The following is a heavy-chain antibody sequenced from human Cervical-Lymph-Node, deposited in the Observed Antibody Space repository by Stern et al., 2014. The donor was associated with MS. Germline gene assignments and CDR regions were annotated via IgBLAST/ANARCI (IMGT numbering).Heavy chain of an antibody. CDR3: ARGAADGPDY. CDR2: IYYSGST. CDR1: GGSISSYY. Sequence: QVQLQESGPGLVKPSETLSLTCTVSGGSISSYYWSWIRQPPGKGLEWIGYIYYSGSTNYNPSLKSRVTISVDTSKNQFSLKLRSVTAADTAVYYCARGAADGPDYWGQGTLVTVSS. J-gene: IGHJ4*02. D-gene: IGHD6-25*01. V-gene: IGHV4-59*01.